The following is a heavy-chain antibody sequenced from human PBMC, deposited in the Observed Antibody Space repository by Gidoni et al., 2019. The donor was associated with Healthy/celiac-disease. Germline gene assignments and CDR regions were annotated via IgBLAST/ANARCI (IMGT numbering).Heavy chain of an antibody. V-gene: IGHV1-18*01. CDR1: GYTVPCYG. CDR2: IIANNGNT. Sequence: QVKLVQSGAEVKQPGASVTGPFEASGYTVPCYGISWVRQAPGQGLEWMGWIIANNGNTNYAQKLQGRVTMTTDTSTSTAYMELRSLRSDDTAVYYCARGHYYVSSGYLMGDWGQGTLVTVSS. CDR3: ARGHYYVSSGYLMGD. D-gene: IGHD3-22*01. J-gene: IGHJ4*02.